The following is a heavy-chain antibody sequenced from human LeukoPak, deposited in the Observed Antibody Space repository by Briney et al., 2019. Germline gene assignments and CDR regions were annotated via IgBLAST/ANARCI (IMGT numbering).Heavy chain of an antibody. D-gene: IGHD3-16*01. CDR1: GGSISSSNW. CDR3: ARGGGDY. J-gene: IGHJ4*02. Sequence: SGTLSLTCAVSGGSISSSNWWSWVRQPPGKGLEWIGEINHSGSTNYNPSLKSRVTISVDTSKNQFSLKLSSVTAADTAVYYCARGGGDYWGQGTLVTVSS. V-gene: IGHV4-4*02. CDR2: INHSGST.